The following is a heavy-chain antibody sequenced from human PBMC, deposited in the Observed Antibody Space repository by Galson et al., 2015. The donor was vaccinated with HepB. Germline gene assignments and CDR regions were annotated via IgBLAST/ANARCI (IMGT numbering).Heavy chain of an antibody. CDR1: GGTFSSYA. D-gene: IGHD4-17*01. V-gene: IGHV1-69*13. Sequence: SVKVSCKASGGTFSSYAISWVRQAPGQGLEWMGGIIPIFGTVNYAQKFQGRVTITADESTSTAYMELSSLRSEDTAVYYCARGLRDYGDYYFDYWGQGTLVTVSS. CDR3: ARGLRDYGDYYFDY. J-gene: IGHJ4*02. CDR2: IIPIFGTV.